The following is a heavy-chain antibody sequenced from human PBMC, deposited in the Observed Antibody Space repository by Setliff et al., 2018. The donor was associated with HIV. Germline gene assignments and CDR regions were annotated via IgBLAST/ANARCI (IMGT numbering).Heavy chain of an antibody. CDR1: GFSLSTSGMC. V-gene: IGHV2-70*11. Sequence: SGPTLVNPTQTLTLTCTFSGFSLSTSGMCVSWIRQPPGKALEWLARIDWDDDKYYSTSLKTRLTTSKDTSKNQVVLTMTNMDPVDTATYYCVKDLGYSYGYQWDYYYYMDVWGKGTTVTVSS. D-gene: IGHD5-18*01. J-gene: IGHJ6*03. CDR3: VKDLGYSYGYQWDYYYYMDV. CDR2: IDWDDDK.